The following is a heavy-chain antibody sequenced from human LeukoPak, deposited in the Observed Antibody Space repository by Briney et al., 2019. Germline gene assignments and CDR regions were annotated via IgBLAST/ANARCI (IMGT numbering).Heavy chain of an antibody. CDR1: GFTFSSYG. CDR2: IRYDGSNK. CDR3: ARPYDHHYYFDY. V-gene: IGHV3-30*02. D-gene: IGHD5-12*01. Sequence: QSGGSLRLSCAASGFTFSSYGMHWVRQAPGKGLEWGAFIRYDGSNKYYADSVKGRFTISRDNSKDTLYLQMNSLSAEDTAVYYCARPYDHHYYFDYWGQGTLVTVSS. J-gene: IGHJ4*02.